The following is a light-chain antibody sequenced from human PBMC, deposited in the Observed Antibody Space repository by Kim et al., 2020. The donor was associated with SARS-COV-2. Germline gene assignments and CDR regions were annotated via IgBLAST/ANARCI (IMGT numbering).Light chain of an antibody. Sequence: DIQMTQSPSSLSASVGDRVTITCRASQAISNYLAWFQQHPGKVPKLLIYAASTLQSGVPSRFSGSGSGTDFTLTISSLQPEDVATYYCQRYNTAPLTFGGGTKV. CDR2: AAS. CDR3: QRYNTAPLT. V-gene: IGKV1-27*01. J-gene: IGKJ4*01. CDR1: QAISNY.